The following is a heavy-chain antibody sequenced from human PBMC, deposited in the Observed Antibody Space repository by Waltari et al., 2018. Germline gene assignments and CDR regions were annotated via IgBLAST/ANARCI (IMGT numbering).Heavy chain of an antibody. D-gene: IGHD6-13*01. CDR2: INHSGST. V-gene: IGHV4-34*01. J-gene: IGHJ6*03. Sequence: QVPLQQWGAGLLKPSETLSLTCAVYGWSFSGYYWSWICPPLGKGLEWIGEINHSGSTNYNPSLKSRVTISVDTSKNQFSLKLSSVTAADTAVYYCARGGYSSSWPYYYYYYMDVWGKGTTVTISS. CDR1: GWSFSGYY. CDR3: ARGGYSSSWPYYYYYYMDV.